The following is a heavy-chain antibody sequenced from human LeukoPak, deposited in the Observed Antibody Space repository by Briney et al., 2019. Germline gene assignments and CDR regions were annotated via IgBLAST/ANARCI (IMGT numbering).Heavy chain of an antibody. CDR2: IYYSGST. Sequence: GSLRLSCAASGFTFSSYWMSWIRQPPGKGLEWIGSIYYSGSTYYNPSLKSRVTISVDTSKNQFSLKLSSVTAADTAVYYCASPRGPWYFDYWGQGTLVTVSS. CDR1: GFTFSSYW. J-gene: IGHJ4*02. V-gene: IGHV4-39*01. D-gene: IGHD3-10*01. CDR3: ASPRGPWYFDY.